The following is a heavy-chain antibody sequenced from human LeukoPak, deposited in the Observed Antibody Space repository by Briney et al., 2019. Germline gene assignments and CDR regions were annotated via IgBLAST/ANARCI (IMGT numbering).Heavy chain of an antibody. J-gene: IGHJ4*02. CDR3: ARSPHILTGEKFEY. V-gene: IGHV1-2*02. Sequence: ASVKVSCKASGYIFTDYYMHWVRQAPGQGLEWMGWINPKSGGTNYAEKFQGRVTMTRDTSISTAYMEVIRLRSDDTAVYYCARSPHILTGEKFEYWGQGTRVTVSS. D-gene: IGHD3-9*01. CDR2: INPKSGGT. CDR1: GYIFTDYY.